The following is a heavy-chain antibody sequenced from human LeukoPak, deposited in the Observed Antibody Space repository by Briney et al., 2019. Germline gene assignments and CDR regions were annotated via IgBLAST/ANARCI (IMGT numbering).Heavy chain of an antibody. CDR1: GFTLSSYA. J-gene: IGHJ4*02. Sequence: QAGGSLRLSCAASGFTLSSYAMSWVRQAPGKGLEWVSLISGNAGSTYYADSVKGRFTISRDITKNTLYLQMNSLRAEDTAVYYCAKDPGDPLVVPAAMSDYWGQGTLVTVSS. CDR2: ISGNAGST. D-gene: IGHD2-2*01. CDR3: AKDPGDPLVVPAAMSDY. V-gene: IGHV3-23*01.